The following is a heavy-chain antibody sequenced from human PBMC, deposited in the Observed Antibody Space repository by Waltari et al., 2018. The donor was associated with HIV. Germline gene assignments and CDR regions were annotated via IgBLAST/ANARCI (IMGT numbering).Heavy chain of an antibody. D-gene: IGHD4-17*01. CDR1: GYFFSSFG. V-gene: IGHV1-18*01. Sequence: QVHLVQSGPEVKEPGDSVRVSCKPSGYFFSSFGIICVRQAPGQGLEWIGWISGQKRDTYYEQKFQGRVAMTTDISTTTAYMELKSLISDDTAMYFCVRGAYGDINDYWGQGTLVAVSS. J-gene: IGHJ4*02. CDR2: ISGQKRDT. CDR3: VRGAYGDINDY.